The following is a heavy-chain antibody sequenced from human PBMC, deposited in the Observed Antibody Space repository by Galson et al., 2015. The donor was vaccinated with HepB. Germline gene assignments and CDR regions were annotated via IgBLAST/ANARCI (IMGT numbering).Heavy chain of an antibody. Sequence: SETLSLTCTVSGGSISSGNYYWTWIRQPPGKGLEWIGYIFNSGSTNYNPSLKSRVTISVDTSKNQFSLKLNSVTAADTAVYYCARHWGDWQIWIAVTGTRGWFDPWGQGTLVTVSS. CDR1: GGSISSGNYY. V-gene: IGHV4-61*01. CDR2: IFNSGST. CDR3: ARHWGDWQIWIAVTGTRGWFDP. J-gene: IGHJ5*02. D-gene: IGHD6-19*01.